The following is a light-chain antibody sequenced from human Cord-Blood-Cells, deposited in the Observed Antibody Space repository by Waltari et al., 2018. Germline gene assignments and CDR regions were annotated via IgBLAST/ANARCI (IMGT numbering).Light chain of an antibody. Sequence: IVLTQSPATLSLSPGERATLSCRASQSVSSYLAWYQQKPGQAPRLLIYDASNRATGIPARFSGSGSGTDFTLTISSLEPEDFAVDYCQQRSNWPTFGPGTKVDIK. CDR2: DAS. CDR3: QQRSNWPT. V-gene: IGKV3-11*01. CDR1: QSVSSY. J-gene: IGKJ3*01.